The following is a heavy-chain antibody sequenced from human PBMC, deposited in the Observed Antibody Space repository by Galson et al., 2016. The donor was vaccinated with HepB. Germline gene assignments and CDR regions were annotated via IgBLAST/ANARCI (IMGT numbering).Heavy chain of an antibody. CDR2: IMPNDGTT. V-gene: IGHV1-46*01. CDR3: ARDGHKWDFDY. J-gene: IGHJ4*02. D-gene: IGHD1-26*01. CDR1: GYTFTTFY. Sequence: SVKVSCKASGYTFTTFYVHWVRQAPGQGLEWIGRIMPNDGTTIYAQNFQGRVTETGDTSTSTVYMELNSLISEDTAVYYCARDGHKWDFDYWGQGSLVTVSS.